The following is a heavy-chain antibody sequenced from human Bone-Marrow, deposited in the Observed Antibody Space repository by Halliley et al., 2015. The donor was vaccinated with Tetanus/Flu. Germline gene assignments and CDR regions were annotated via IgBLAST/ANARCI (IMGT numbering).Heavy chain of an antibody. CDR3: ARDNPLSGMDV. J-gene: IGHJ6*02. V-gene: IGHV3-21*01. CDR2: IRSTRGYI. Sequence: GGGSTIRSTRGYIYYADSVKGRFTISRDNANKALYLQMNSLRVEDMAVYYCARDNPLSGMDVWGQGTTVTVSS.